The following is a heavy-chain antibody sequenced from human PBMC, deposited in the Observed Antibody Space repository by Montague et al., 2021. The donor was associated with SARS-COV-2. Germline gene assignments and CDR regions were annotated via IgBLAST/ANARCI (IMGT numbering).Heavy chain of an antibody. J-gene: IGHJ4*02. D-gene: IGHD1-1*01. V-gene: IGHV3-33*01. CDR3: ARENDWKFDFDF. Sequence: SLRLSCAASGFSFSSSVMHWVRQAPGKGLEWVTVIRSDGSHISYXDSWRGRFTVSRDNSNNILYLQMNSLKVDDTAVYYCARENDWKFDFDFWGQGTLVTVSS. CDR1: GFSFSSSV. CDR2: IRSDGSHI.